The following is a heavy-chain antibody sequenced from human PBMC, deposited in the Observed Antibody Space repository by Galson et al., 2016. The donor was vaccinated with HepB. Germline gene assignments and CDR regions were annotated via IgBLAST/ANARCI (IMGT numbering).Heavy chain of an antibody. CDR1: GFRFDDYA. CDR2: ISWNSGSI. V-gene: IGHV3-9*01. CDR3: AKAVYRGDDLGEVVFDY. D-gene: IGHD5-12*01. Sequence: SLRLSCAASGFRFDDYAMHWVRQVPGKGLEWVSGISWNSGSIGYADSVKGRFTISRDNAKNSLYLQMNSLRAEDTAFYYCAKAVYRGDDLGEVVFDYWGQGTLVTVSS. J-gene: IGHJ4*02.